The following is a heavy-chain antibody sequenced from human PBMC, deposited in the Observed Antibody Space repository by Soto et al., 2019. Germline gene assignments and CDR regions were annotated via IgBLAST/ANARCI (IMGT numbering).Heavy chain of an antibody. CDR1: GYTFTSYA. Sequence: VKVSCKASGYTFTSYAMHWVRQAPGQRLEWMGWINAGNGNTKYSQKFQGRVTITRDTSASTAYMELSSLRSEDTAVYYCARYGPAATPYYYYYMDVWGKGTTVTVSS. D-gene: IGHD2-2*01. CDR3: ARYGPAATPYYYYYMDV. J-gene: IGHJ6*03. CDR2: INAGNGNT. V-gene: IGHV1-3*01.